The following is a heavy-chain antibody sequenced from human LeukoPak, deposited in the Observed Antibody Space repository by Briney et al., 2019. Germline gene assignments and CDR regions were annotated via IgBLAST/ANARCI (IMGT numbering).Heavy chain of an antibody. V-gene: IGHV3-30*02. CDR3: AKVEDSSGYFVFDY. J-gene: IGHJ4*02. CDR2: IRYDGSNK. CDR1: GFTFSSYG. D-gene: IGHD3-22*01. Sequence: PGGSLRLSCAASGFTFSSYGMHWVRQAPGKGLEWVAFIRYDGSNKYYADSVKGRFTISRDNSKNTLYLQMNSLRAEDTAVYYCAKVEDSSGYFVFDYWGQGTLVTVSS.